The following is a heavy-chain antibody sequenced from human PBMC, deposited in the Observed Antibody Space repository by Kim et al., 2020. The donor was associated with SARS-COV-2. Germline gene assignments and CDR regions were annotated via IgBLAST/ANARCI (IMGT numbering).Heavy chain of an antibody. CDR2: INHSGST. CDR3: ARPYCISTSCYDRHDAFD. V-gene: IGHV4-34*01. CDR1: GGSFSGYY. Sequence: SETLSLTCAVYGGSFSGYYWSWIRQPPGKGLEWFGAINHSGSTNYNPSLKSRVTISVDTSKNQFSLTLSSLTAADTAVFYCARPYCISTSCYDRHDAFD. D-gene: IGHD2-2*01. J-gene: IGHJ3*01.